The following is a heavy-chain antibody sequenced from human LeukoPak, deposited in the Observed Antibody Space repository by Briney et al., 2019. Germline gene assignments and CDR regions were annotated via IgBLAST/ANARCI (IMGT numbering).Heavy chain of an antibody. CDR2: INHSGST. J-gene: IGHJ3*02. CDR3: ARGPSPYYYDSSGYPRAFDI. Sequence: PSETLSLTCAVYGGSFSGYYWSWLRQPPGKGLEWIGEINHSGSTNYNPSLKSRVTISVDTSKNQFSLKLSSVTAADTAVYYCARGPSPYYYDSSGYPRAFDIWGQGTMVTVSS. D-gene: IGHD3-22*01. V-gene: IGHV4-34*01. CDR1: GGSFSGYY.